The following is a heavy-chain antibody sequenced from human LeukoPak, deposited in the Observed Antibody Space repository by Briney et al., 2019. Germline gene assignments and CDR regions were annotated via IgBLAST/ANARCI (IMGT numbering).Heavy chain of an antibody. Sequence: SSETLSLTCTVSGGSISSSSYYWGWIRQPPGKGLEWIGSIYYSGSTYYNPSLKSRVTISVDTSKNQFSLKLSSVTAADTAVYYCARGPDNCSSTSCYITYYYYYYGMDVWGQGTTVTVSS. CDR2: IYYSGST. J-gene: IGHJ6*02. CDR1: GGSISSSSYY. CDR3: ARGPDNCSSTSCYITYYYYYYGMDV. V-gene: IGHV4-39*01. D-gene: IGHD2-2*02.